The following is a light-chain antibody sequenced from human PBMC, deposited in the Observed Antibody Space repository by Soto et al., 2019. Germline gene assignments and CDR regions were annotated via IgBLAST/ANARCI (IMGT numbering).Light chain of an antibody. V-gene: IGLV2-14*03. J-gene: IGLJ1*01. CDR3: SSYTVDVAPYV. CDR2: EVT. Sequence: QSALTQPASVSGSPGQSITISCTGTSSDVGGYNSVSWYQQHPGKAPKLMIYEVTNRPSGVSSRFSGSKSGNTASLTISGLQADDEADYYCSSYTVDVAPYVFGTGTKLTVL. CDR1: SSDVGGYNS.